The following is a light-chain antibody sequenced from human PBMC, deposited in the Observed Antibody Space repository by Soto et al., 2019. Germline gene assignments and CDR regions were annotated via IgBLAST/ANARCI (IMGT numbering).Light chain of an antibody. J-gene: IGLJ2*01. CDR1: SEHSTYA. CDR3: QTWGTGIRV. CDR2: VNSDGSH. V-gene: IGLV4-69*01. Sequence: QLVLTQSPSASASLGASVKLTCTLSSEHSTYAIAWHQQQPEKGPRYLMKVNSDGSHSKGDGIPDRFSGSSSGAERYLTISSLQSEEEADYYCQTWGTGIRVFGGGTKLTVL.